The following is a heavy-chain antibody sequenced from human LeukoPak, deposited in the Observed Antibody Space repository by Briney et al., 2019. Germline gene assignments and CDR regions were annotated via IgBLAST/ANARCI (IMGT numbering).Heavy chain of an antibody. Sequence: SETLSLTCNVSGYTMNSGYYWSWIRQPPGKGLEWIGYIYYSGSTYYNPSLKSRVTISVDTSKNQFSLKLSSVTAADTAVYYCAGRIAAAGTNFDYWGQGTLVTVSS. J-gene: IGHJ4*02. CDR3: AGRIAAAGTNFDY. CDR1: GYTMNSGYY. V-gene: IGHV4-30-4*01. D-gene: IGHD6-13*01. CDR2: IYYSGST.